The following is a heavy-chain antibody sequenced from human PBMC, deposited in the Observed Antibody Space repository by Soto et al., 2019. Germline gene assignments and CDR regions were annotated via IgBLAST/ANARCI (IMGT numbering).Heavy chain of an antibody. V-gene: IGHV1-69*01. J-gene: IGHJ4*02. D-gene: IGHD6-13*01. CDR1: GGTFSSYA. CDR2: IIPIFGKA. Sequence: QVQLVQSGAEVKKPGSSVKVSCKASGGTFSSYAISWVRQAPGQGREWGGGIIPIFGKANYAQKFQGRVKITADESTSTAYMELSSLRSEDTAVYYCARAMEIAAPAPVYYFDYWGQGTLVTVSS. CDR3: ARAMEIAAPAPVYYFDY.